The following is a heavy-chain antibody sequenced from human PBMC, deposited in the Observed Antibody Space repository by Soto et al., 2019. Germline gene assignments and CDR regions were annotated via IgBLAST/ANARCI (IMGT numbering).Heavy chain of an antibody. CDR2: INHSGST. CDR1: GGTFCGYY. V-gene: IGHV4-34*01. J-gene: IGHJ3*02. CDR3: ARSRVSGGRRCCSDI. Sequence: SETLSLTCAVYGGTFCGYYWSWIRQHPGKGLEWIGDINHSGSTNYNPSLKSRVTISVDTSKNQFSLNLSSVTAADTAVYYCARSRVSGGRRCCSDIWGQGTMVTVSS. D-gene: IGHD1-26*01.